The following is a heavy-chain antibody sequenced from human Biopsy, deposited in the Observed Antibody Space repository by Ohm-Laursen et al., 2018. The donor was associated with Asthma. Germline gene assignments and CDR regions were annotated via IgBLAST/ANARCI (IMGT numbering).Heavy chain of an antibody. CDR1: GFTFSSYA. Sequence: SLRLSCSASGFTFSSYAMHWVHQAPGKGLEWVAVISYDGSNKYYADSVKGRFTISRDNSKNTLYLQMNSLRAEDTAVYYCAREGIAVAHFDYWGQGTLVTVSS. CDR2: ISYDGSNK. V-gene: IGHV3-30-3*01. D-gene: IGHD6-19*01. CDR3: AREGIAVAHFDY. J-gene: IGHJ4*02.